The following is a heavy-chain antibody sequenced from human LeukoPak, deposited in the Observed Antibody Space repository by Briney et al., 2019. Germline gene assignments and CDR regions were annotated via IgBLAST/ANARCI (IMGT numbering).Heavy chain of an antibody. J-gene: IGHJ4*02. D-gene: IGHD5-18*01. Sequence: VGCPRLSCAASGFTFSSYAMSWVRQAPGKGLECASAISGSGGRTYYADSVNGRFTISRDNSKNTLYLQMNSLRAENTAVYYRARDGYSFGHDFDYWGQGTLVTVSS. CDR2: ISGSGGRT. V-gene: IGHV3-23*01. CDR1: GFTFSSYA. CDR3: ARDGYSFGHDFDY.